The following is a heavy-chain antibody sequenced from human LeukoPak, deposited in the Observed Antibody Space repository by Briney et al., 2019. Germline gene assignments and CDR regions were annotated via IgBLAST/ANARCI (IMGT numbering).Heavy chain of an antibody. CDR1: GFTVITND. Sequence: PGGSLRLSCAASGFTVITNDMTWVRQAPGKELEWVSVLYSDGNTKYADSVQGRFTISRDNSKNTLYLEMNSLSPDDTAVYYCARGVEPLAANTLAYWGQGTQVTVSS. J-gene: IGHJ4*02. D-gene: IGHD1-14*01. V-gene: IGHV3-53*01. CDR2: LYSDGNT. CDR3: ARGVEPLAANTLAY.